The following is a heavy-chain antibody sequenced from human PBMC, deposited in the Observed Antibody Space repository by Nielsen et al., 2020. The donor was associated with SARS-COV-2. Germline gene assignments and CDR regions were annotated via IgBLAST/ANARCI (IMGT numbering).Heavy chain of an antibody. J-gene: IGHJ3*02. CDR2: ISGSGGST. Sequence: GESLKISCAASGFTFSSYAMRWVRQAPGKGLEWVSAISGSGGSTYYADSVKGRLTISRDNSKNTLFLQMNSLRAEDTAVYYCAKQYSDNYYDAFDIWGQGTMVTVSS. CDR1: GFTFSSYA. CDR3: AKQYSDNYYDAFDI. D-gene: IGHD5-12*01. V-gene: IGHV3-23*01.